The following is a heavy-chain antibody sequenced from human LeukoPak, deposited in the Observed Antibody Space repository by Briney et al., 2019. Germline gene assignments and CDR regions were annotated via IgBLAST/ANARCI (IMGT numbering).Heavy chain of an antibody. V-gene: IGHV3-23*01. CDR2: ISGSGSST. CDR3: ARDLSAFGGIIVKYYFDY. D-gene: IGHD3-16*02. J-gene: IGHJ4*02. CDR1: GFTFSTYA. Sequence: GGSLRLSCAASGFTFSTYAMSWVRQAPGKGLEWVSVISGSGSSTYYADSVKGRFTISRDNAKNSLYLQMNSLRAEDTAVYYCARDLSAFGGIIVKYYFDYWGQGTLVTVSS.